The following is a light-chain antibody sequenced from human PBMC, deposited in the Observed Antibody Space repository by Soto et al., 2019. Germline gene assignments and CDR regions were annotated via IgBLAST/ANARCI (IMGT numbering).Light chain of an antibody. J-gene: IGLJ3*02. V-gene: IGLV2-14*01. CDR1: SSDIGDYDY. Sequence: QSVLTQPASVSGSRGHSITISCTGSSSDIGDYDYVSWYQQHPGRAPKLMIYDVSDRPSGVSNRFSGSKSGTTASLTISGLQAEDEADYYCSSYTSTRTVVFGGGTKVTVL. CDR3: SSYTSTRTVV. CDR2: DVS.